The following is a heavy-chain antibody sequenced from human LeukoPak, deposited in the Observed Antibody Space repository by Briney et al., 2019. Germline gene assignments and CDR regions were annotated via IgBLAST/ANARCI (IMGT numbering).Heavy chain of an antibody. D-gene: IGHD2-21*01. V-gene: IGHV3-15*07. J-gene: IGHJ4*02. Sequence: GGSLRLSCAASGLTFSSHWMNWVRQAPGKGLEWVGRIKPKTDGGTTEYAAPVKDRFSISRDDSKSMMYLQMNSLKTEDTAVYYCITPLPYSAQGGQGTLVTVSS. CDR3: ITPLPYSAQ. CDR1: GLTFSSHW. CDR2: IKPKTDGGTT.